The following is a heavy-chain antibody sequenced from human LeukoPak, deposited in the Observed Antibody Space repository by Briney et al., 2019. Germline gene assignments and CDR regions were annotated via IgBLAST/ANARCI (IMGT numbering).Heavy chain of an antibody. Sequence: GGSLRLSCVASGFTFDDYGMHWVRQTPGKGLEWASGISWDSSHIDYADSVKGRFTISRDNAKNSLYLQMNSLRAEDTALYYCARERAAQNWGQGTLVTVSS. CDR1: GFTFDDYG. V-gene: IGHV3-9*01. D-gene: IGHD6-6*01. J-gene: IGHJ4*02. CDR2: ISWDSSHI. CDR3: ARERAAQN.